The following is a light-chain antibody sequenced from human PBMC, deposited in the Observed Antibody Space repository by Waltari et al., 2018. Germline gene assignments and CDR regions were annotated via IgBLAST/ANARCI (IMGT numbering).Light chain of an antibody. Sequence: QSALTQPPSASGSPGQSVTISCTGTSSDVGGYNYVSWYQQHPGKAPKIMMYEVNKRPSGVPDRVSGSKAGNTASLTVSGLQAEDEADYYCSSYAGSSTPLYVFGTGTKVTVL. CDR1: SSDVGGYNY. V-gene: IGLV2-8*01. CDR2: EVN. CDR3: SSYAGSSTPLYV. J-gene: IGLJ1*01.